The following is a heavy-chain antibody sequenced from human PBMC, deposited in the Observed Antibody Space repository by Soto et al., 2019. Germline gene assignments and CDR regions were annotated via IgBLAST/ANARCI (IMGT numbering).Heavy chain of an antibody. Sequence: QVQLVQSGAEVKKPGASVTVSCKASGYSFANYTIHWVRQAPGQGLEWMGWLNPDTASTKFSPKFQGRVIITRDKAANPAFMPLTSLTSEDTALYYCARGGGYYGSGAYYRGYFDHWGLGTLVAVSS. CDR2: LNPDTAST. CDR3: ARGGGYYGSGAYYRGYFDH. CDR1: GYSFANYT. D-gene: IGHD3-10*01. J-gene: IGHJ4*02. V-gene: IGHV1-3*01.